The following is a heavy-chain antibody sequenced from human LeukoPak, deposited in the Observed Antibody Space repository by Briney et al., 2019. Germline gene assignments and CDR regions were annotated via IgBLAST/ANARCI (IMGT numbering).Heavy chain of an antibody. D-gene: IGHD6-19*01. V-gene: IGHV3-53*01. Sequence: PGGSLRLSCAASGFTFSSYAMSWVRQAPGKGLEWVSVVYSGGSTYYADSVKGRFTISRDSSKNTLYLQMSSLRAEDTAVYYCARGGYSSGWYRDWGQGTLVTVSS. J-gene: IGHJ4*02. CDR2: VYSGGST. CDR3: ARGGYSSGWYRD. CDR1: GFTFSSYA.